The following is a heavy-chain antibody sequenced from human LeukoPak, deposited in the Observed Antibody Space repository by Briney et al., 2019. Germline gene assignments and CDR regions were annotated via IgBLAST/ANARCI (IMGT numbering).Heavy chain of an antibody. Sequence: ASVKVSCKASGYTFTSYGISWVRQAPGQGLEWMGWIHPYNEDTTYAQKLQGRVTMTTDTSTRTAYMELRSLRSDDTAVYFCARISRLGTWFDPWGQGTLVTVSS. CDR3: ARISRLGTWFDP. CDR2: IHPYNEDT. J-gene: IGHJ5*02. CDR1: GYTFTSYG. D-gene: IGHD3-16*01. V-gene: IGHV1-18*01.